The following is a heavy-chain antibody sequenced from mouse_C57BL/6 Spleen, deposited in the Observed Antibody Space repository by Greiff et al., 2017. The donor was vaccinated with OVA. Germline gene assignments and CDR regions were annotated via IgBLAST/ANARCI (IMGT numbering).Heavy chain of an antibody. CDR3: AREGAGYEDYFDY. D-gene: IGHD3-2*02. CDR1: GYTFTDYY. J-gene: IGHJ2*01. CDR2: IYPGSGNT. V-gene: IGHV1-76*01. Sequence: QVQLQQSGAELVRPGASVKLSCKASGYTFTDYYINWVKQRPGQGLEWIARIYPGSGNTYYNEKFKGKATLTAEKSSSTAYMQLSSLTSEDSAVYFCAREGAGYEDYFDYGGQGTTLTVSS.